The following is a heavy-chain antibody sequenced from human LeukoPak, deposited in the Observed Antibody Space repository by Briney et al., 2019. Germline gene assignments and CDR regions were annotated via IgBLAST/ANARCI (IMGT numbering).Heavy chain of an antibody. CDR1: GGSISNFY. D-gene: IGHD4-23*01. J-gene: IGHJ4*02. V-gene: IGHV4-59*01. CDR3: ARVGVDYSGNIIKYFFDY. Sequence: SETLSLTCTVSGGSISNFYWNWIRQPPGKGLEWIGYIYYSGSANYNPSLKSRVTISVDTSKNQFSLKLSPVTAADTAVYYCARVGVDYSGNIIKYFFDYWGQGTLVTVSS. CDR2: IYYSGSA.